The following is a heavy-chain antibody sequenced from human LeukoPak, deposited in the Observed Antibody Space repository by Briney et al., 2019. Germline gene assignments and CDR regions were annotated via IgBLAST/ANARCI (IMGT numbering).Heavy chain of an antibody. Sequence: PGGSLRLSCAASGFTFSDYYMSWIRQAPGKGLEWVAVIWYDGSNKYYADSVKGRFTISRDNSKNTLYLQMNSLRAEDTAVYYCAKYGRSGYSSGMDVWGQGTTVTVSS. D-gene: IGHD2-15*01. J-gene: IGHJ6*02. CDR3: AKYGRSGYSSGMDV. V-gene: IGHV3-33*06. CDR2: IWYDGSNK. CDR1: GFTFSDYY.